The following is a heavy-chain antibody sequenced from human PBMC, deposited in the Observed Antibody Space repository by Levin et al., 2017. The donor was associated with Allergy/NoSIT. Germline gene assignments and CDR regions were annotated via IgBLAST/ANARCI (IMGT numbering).Heavy chain of an antibody. D-gene: IGHD1-26*01. CDR1: GYSFTNHW. CDR3: ARQGWELQRRASYFDS. J-gene: IGHJ4*02. Sequence: GASVKVSCKGSGYSFTNHWIGWVRQMPGKGLEWMGIIYPGDSDTRYSPSFQGQVTISADKSISTAYLQWSSLKASDTAMYYCARQGWELQRRASYFDSWGQGTLVTVSS. V-gene: IGHV5-51*01. CDR2: IYPGDSDT.